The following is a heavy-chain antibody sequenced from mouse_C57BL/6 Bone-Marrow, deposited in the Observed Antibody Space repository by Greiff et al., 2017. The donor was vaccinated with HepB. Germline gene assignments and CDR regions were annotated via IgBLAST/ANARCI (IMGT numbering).Heavy chain of an antibody. CDR2: IRSKSNNYAT. J-gene: IGHJ1*03. Sequence: EVQGVESGGGLVQPKGSLKLSCAASGFSFNTYAMNWVRQAPGKGLEWVARIRSKSNNYATYYADSVKDRFTISRDDSESMLYLQMNNLKTEDTAMYYCVRSYYYGSSYGVLDVWGTGTTVTVSS. V-gene: IGHV10-1*01. D-gene: IGHD1-1*01. CDR1: GFSFNTYA. CDR3: VRSYYYGSSYGVLDV.